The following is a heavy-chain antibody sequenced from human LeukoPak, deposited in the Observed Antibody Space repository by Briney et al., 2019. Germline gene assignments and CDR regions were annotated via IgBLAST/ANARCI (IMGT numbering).Heavy chain of an antibody. D-gene: IGHD2-15*01. CDR2: IKNKVDGGTT. CDR3: ATRGGFGY. CDR1: GFTFSDAW. Sequence: GGSLRLSCAGSGFTFSDAWMSWVRRAPGQGLEWIGRIKNKVDGGTTDYAAPVKGRFTISRDDSKNTAYLQMDSLKTDDTAVYYCATRGGFGYWGQGTLVTVSS. V-gene: IGHV3-15*01. J-gene: IGHJ4*02.